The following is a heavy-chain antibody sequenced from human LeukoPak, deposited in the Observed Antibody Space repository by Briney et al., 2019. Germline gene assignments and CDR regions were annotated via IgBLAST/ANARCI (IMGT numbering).Heavy chain of an antibody. CDR1: RFTFNSYA. V-gene: IGHV3-23*01. D-gene: IGHD5-12*01. CDR2: IGGSNGIT. Sequence: GGSLRLSCAASRFTFNSYAMSWVRQAPGKGLEWVSVIGGSNGITFYVGSVKGRFTISRDSSKDTLYLQMNSLRAEDTAVYYCARNENSGWGYFDYWGQGTLVTVSS. J-gene: IGHJ4*02. CDR3: ARNENSGWGYFDY.